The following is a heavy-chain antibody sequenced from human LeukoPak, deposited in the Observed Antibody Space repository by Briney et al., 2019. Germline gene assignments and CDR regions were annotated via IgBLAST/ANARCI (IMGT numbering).Heavy chain of an antibody. D-gene: IGHD5-12*01. J-gene: IGHJ6*02. V-gene: IGHV3-53*01. CDR3: ARGGYSGYLTDYYYYGMDV. CDR2: IYSGGSK. CDR1: GFTFDDYA. Sequence: HPGRSLRLSCAASGFTFDDYAMHWVRHAPGKGLEWVSVIYSGGSKNYADSVKGRFTISRDNSKNTLYLQMNSLRAEDTAVYYCARGGYSGYLTDYYYYGMDVWGQGTTATVS.